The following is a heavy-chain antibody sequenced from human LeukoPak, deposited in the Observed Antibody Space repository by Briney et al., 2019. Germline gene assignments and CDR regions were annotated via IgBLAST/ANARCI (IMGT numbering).Heavy chain of an antibody. D-gene: IGHD1-26*01. CDR3: AKDVGKWESLHFFDY. CDR1: GFTFSSYA. CDR2: ISGSGGST. V-gene: IGHV3-23*01. Sequence: GGSLRLSCAASGFTFSSYAMSWVRQAPGKGLEWVSAISGSGGSTYYADSVKGRFTISRDDSRNTLYLQMNSLRGDDTAVYYCAKDVGKWESLHFFDYWGQGTLVTVSS. J-gene: IGHJ4*02.